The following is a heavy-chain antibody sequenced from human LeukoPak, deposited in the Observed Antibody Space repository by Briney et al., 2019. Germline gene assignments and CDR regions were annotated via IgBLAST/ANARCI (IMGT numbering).Heavy chain of an antibody. CDR3: ARANTLSSSGWYVGWFDP. Sequence: PGGSLRLSCAASGFTFDDYGMSWVRQAPGKGLEWVSGINWNGGSTAYVDSVKGRFTISRDNAKNSLYLQMNSLRAEDTALYYCARANTLSSSGWYVGWFDPWGQGTLVTVSS. CDR2: INWNGGST. CDR1: GFTFDDYG. J-gene: IGHJ5*02. V-gene: IGHV3-20*04. D-gene: IGHD6-19*01.